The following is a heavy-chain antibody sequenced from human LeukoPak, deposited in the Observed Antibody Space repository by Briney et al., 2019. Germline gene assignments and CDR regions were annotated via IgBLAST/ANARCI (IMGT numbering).Heavy chain of an antibody. Sequence: SETLSLTCTVSGGSVSSGSYYWSWIRQHPGKGLEWIGYIYYSGSTYYNPSLESRVTISVDTSKNQFSLKLSSVTAADTAVYYCARIDFRGTYGDWEDAFDIWGQGTMVTVSS. CDR1: GGSVSSGSYY. D-gene: IGHD4-17*01. CDR2: IYYSGST. CDR3: ARIDFRGTYGDWEDAFDI. V-gene: IGHV4-31*03. J-gene: IGHJ3*02.